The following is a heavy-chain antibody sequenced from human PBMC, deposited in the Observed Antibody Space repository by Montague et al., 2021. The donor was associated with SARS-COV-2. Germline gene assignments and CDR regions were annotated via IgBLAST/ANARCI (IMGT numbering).Heavy chain of an antibody. D-gene: IGHD4-23*01. CDR2: TYYRSKWYY. CDR3: ARWDPQTLTLIGLRGKSASDY. CDR1: GNSVSSKRAA. J-gene: IGHJ4*02. Sequence: CAISGNSVSSKRAAWKWSRQSPSRGLEWLGRTYYRSKWYYEYAVXLKSRITINPDTSKSQFSLKLSSVTAADTGVYYCARWDPQTLTLIGLRGKSASDYWGQGTLVTVSS. V-gene: IGHV6-1*01.